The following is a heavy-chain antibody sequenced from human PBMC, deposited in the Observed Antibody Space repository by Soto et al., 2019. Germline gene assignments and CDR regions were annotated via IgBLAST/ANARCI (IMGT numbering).Heavy chain of an antibody. D-gene: IGHD6-13*01. V-gene: IGHV3-33*06. J-gene: IGHJ4*02. CDR2: IWYDGSSQ. CDR1: GFNFRNHG. CDR3: AKDAIMVSSSYNYFDY. Sequence: PGGSLRLSCAASGFNFRNHGMHWVRQAPGKGLEWVAVIWYDGSSQYYADSVKGRFTISRDNSKNILYLQMNSLRADDTALYYCAKDAIMVSSSYNYFDYWGQGTLVTVSS.